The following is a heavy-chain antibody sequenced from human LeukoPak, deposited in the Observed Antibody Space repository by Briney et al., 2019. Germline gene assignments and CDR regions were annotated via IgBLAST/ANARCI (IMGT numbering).Heavy chain of an antibody. Sequence: PGGSLRLSCAASGFTVSSNYMSWVRQAPGKGLEWVSVIYSGGSTYYADSVKGRFTISRDNSKNTLYLQMNSLRAEDTAVYYCARGDPGIVGALGAFDIWGQGTMVTVSS. J-gene: IGHJ3*02. CDR2: IYSGGST. D-gene: IGHD1-26*01. CDR1: GFTVSSNY. CDR3: ARGDPGIVGALGAFDI. V-gene: IGHV3-66*01.